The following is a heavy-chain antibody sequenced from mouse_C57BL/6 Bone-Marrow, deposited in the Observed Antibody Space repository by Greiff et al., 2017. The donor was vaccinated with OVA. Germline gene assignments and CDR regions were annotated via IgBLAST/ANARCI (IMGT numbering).Heavy chain of an antibody. V-gene: IGHV5-9-1*02. CDR2: ISSGGDYI. Sequence: EVKLQESGEGLVKPGGSLRLSCAASGFTFSSYAMSWVRQTPEKRLEWVAYISSGGDYIYYADTVKGRFTISRDNARNTLYLQMSSLKSEDTAMYYCTSEGYGGFADWGQGTLVTVSA. CDR3: TSEGYGGFAD. D-gene: IGHD2-3*01. J-gene: IGHJ3*01. CDR1: GFTFSSYA.